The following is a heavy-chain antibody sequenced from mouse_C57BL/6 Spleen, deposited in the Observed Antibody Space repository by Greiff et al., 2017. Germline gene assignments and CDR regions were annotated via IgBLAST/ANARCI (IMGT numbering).Heavy chain of an antibody. Sequence: QVQLQQPGAELVRPGTSVKLSCKASGYTFTSYWMHWVKQRPGQGLEWIGVIDPSDSYTNYNQKFKGKATLTVDTSSSTAYMQLSSLTSEDSAVYYCAKKGGYDHAMDYWGQGTSVTVSS. J-gene: IGHJ4*01. CDR2: IDPSDSYT. V-gene: IGHV1-59*01. CDR3: AKKGGYDHAMDY. CDR1: GYTFTSYW. D-gene: IGHD2-2*01.